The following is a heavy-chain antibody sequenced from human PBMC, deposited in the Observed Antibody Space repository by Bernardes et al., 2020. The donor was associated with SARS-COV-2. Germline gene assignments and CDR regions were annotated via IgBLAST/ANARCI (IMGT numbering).Heavy chain of an antibody. CDR3: ARGAASGYASDN. J-gene: IGHJ4*02. CDR2: INSDGSST. V-gene: IGHV3-74*01. D-gene: IGHD5-12*01. Sequence: GGSLRLSCAASGFTFSNYWMHWVRQAPGKGLVWVSRINSDGSSTSYADSAKGRFAISRDNAKNTLYLQMNSLRAEDTAVYYCARGAASGYASDNWGQGTLVTVAS. CDR1: GFTFSNYW.